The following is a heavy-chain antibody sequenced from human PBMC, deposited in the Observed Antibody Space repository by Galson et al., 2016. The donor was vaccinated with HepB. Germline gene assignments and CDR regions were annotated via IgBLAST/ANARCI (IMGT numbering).Heavy chain of an antibody. J-gene: IGHJ3*02. V-gene: IGHV3-7*03. Sequence: SLRLSCAASGFTFSSYWMIWVRQAPGKGLEWVANIKRDGSTKNYVDSVKGRFTISRDNGKNSLFLQMNSLRAEDTAVYYCVRDISSEHRSNGDISYYDAFEIWGRGTKVTVSS. CDR3: VRDISSEHRSNGDISYYDAFEI. CDR1: GFTFSSYW. D-gene: IGHD2-8*01. CDR2: IKRDGSTK.